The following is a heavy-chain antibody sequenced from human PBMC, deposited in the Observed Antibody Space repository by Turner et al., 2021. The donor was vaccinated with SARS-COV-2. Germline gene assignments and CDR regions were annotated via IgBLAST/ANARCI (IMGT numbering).Heavy chain of an antibody. D-gene: IGHD6-13*01. J-gene: IGHJ6*02. CDR1: GITFTDSN. CDR2: ISYDGSGT. V-gene: IGHV3-30-3*01. CDR3: ATIAAAGIAVYHYYGMDV. Sequence: QVQLVESGGGVVQPGRSLRLSCVVSGITFTDSNFHWVRQAPGKGLEWMAVISYDGSGTYYADSVKGRFTVSRDNSKNSLYLQMNSLRAEDTAVYYCATIAAAGIAVYHYYGMDVWGQGTTVTVSS.